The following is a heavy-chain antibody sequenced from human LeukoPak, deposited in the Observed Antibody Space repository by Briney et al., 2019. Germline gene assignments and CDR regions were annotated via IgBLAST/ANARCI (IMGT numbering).Heavy chain of an antibody. Sequence: SVKVSCKASGGTFSSYAISWVRQPPGQGLEWMGRIIPIFGIANYAQKFQGRVTITADKSTSTAYMELSSLRSEDTAVYYCARARAAPPSYYGMDVWGQGTTVTVSS. CDR2: IIPIFGIA. V-gene: IGHV1-69*04. D-gene: IGHD6-25*01. J-gene: IGHJ6*02. CDR3: ARARAAPPSYYGMDV. CDR1: GGTFSSYA.